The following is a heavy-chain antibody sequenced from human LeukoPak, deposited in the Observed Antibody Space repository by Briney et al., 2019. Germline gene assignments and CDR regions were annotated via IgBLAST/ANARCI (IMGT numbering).Heavy chain of an antibody. CDR2: IKQDGSEK. J-gene: IGHJ4*02. Sequence: GGSLRLSCAASGFTFSSYWMSWVRQAPGKGLERVANIKQDGSEKYYVDSVKGRFTISRDNAKNSLYLQMNSLRAEDTAVYYCARRGVGEYYYGSGNYYLDYWGQGTLVTVSS. V-gene: IGHV3-7*01. CDR3: ARRGVGEYYYGSGNYYLDY. D-gene: IGHD3-10*01. CDR1: GFTFSSYW.